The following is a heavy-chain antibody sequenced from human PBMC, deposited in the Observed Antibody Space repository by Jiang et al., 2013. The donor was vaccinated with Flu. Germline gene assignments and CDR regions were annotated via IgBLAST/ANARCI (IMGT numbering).Heavy chain of an antibody. CDR1: GGSISSYY. CDR3: ARVTVTTGFFYYYGMDV. CDR2: IYYSGST. J-gene: IGHJ6*02. Sequence: ETLSLTCTVSGGSISSYYWSWIRQPPGKGLEWIGYIYYSGSTNYNPSLKSRVTISVDTSKNQFSLKLSSVTAADTAVYYCARVTVTTGFFYYYGMDVWGQGTTVTVSS. D-gene: IGHD4-17*01. V-gene: IGHV4-59*01.